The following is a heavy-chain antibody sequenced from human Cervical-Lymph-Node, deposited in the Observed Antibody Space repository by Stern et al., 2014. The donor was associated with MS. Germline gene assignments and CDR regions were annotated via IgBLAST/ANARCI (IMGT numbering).Heavy chain of an antibody. Sequence: VQLVESGGGVVQPGTSLRLSCAASKFTISTYAIHWVRPAPGKGPEWVAVISYRGGNTYYADSVKGRFTIYRDNSKNTLYLQMDSLRTEDTAVYYCARGTDYYESSGFYDWGQGTVVTVSS. J-gene: IGHJ4*02. CDR3: ARGTDYYESSGFYD. CDR1: KFTISTYA. D-gene: IGHD3-22*01. V-gene: IGHV3-30*04. CDR2: ISYRGGNT.